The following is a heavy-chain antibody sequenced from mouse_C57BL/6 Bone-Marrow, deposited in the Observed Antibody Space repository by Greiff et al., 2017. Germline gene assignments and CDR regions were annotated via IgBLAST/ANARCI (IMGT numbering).Heavy chain of an antibody. Sequence: QVQLQQSGPELVKPGASVKLSCKASGYTFTSYDINWVKQRPGQGLEWIGWIYPRDGSTKDNEKFKGKGTLTVDTSTSTAYMELNSLTFENSAVCVCERLEFDCSSGGWCFDVWGKGTTVTVSS. D-gene: IGHD1-1*01. CDR2: IYPRDGST. V-gene: IGHV1-85*01. J-gene: IGHJ1*03. CDR1: GYTFTSYD. CDR3: ERLEFDCSSGGWCFDV.